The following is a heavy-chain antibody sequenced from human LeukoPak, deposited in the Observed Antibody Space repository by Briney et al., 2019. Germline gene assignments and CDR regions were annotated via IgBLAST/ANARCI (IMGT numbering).Heavy chain of an antibody. Sequence: SETLSLTCAVSGASIEGGRYYWTWLRQPPGKGLEWIGYIYYSGSTNYNPSLKSRVTISVDTSKNQFSLKLSSVTAADTAVYYCARDSIAVADQNTYNWFDPGAREPWSPSPQ. CDR2: IYYSGST. CDR3: ARDSIAVADQNTYNWFDP. J-gene: IGHJ5*02. CDR1: GASIEGGRYY. V-gene: IGHV4-61*01. D-gene: IGHD6-19*01.